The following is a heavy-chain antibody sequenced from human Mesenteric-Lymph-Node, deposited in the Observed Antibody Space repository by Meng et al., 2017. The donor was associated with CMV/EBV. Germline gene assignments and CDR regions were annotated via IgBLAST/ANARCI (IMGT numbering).Heavy chain of an antibody. Sequence: SISSSAWWSWVRQPPGKGLEWIGQVYQTGSTNYDTSLKSRVTISVDKSKNQLSMKLSSVTAADTAVYYCARGAYYDSSAYLTYWFDPWGQGILVTAPQ. D-gene: IGHD3-22*01. J-gene: IGHJ5*02. CDR2: VYQTGST. CDR3: ARGAYYDSSAYLTYWFDP. CDR1: SISSSAW. V-gene: IGHV4-4*02.